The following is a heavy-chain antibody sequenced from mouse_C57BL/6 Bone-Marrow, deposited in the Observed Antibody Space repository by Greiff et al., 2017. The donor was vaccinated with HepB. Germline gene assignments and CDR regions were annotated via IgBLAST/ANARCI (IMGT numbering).Heavy chain of an antibody. CDR3: ARVYYGNYFET. Sequence: QVQLQQPGAELVRPGSSVKLSCKASGYTFTSYWMHWVKQRPIQGLEWIGNIDPSDSETHYNQKFKDKATLTVDKSSSTAYMQLSSLTSEDSAVYYCARVYYGNYFETWGQGTLVTVSA. CDR1: GYTFTSYW. V-gene: IGHV1-52*01. D-gene: IGHD2-1*01. CDR2: IDPSDSET. J-gene: IGHJ3*01.